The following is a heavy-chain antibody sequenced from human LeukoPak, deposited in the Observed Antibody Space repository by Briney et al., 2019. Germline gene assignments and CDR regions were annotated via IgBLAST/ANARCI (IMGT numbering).Heavy chain of an antibody. CDR1: GGSFSGYY. CDR2: INHSGST. V-gene: IGHV4-34*01. CDR3: ARAWGRIDY. Sequence: PSETLSLTCAVYGGSFSGYYWSWIRQPPGKGLEWIGEINHSGSTNYNPSLKSRVTISVDTSKNQFSLKLSSVTAADTAVYYCARAWGRIDYWGLGTLVTVSS. D-gene: IGHD3-16*01. J-gene: IGHJ4*02.